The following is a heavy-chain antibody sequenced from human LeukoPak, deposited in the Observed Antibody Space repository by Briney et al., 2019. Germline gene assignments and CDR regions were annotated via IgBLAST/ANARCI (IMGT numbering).Heavy chain of an antibody. CDR3: ARQIGYYGSGSSPSFDY. D-gene: IGHD3-10*01. CDR2: IYYSEST. CDR1: GGSISSSSYY. Sequence: SETLSLTCPVSGGSISSSSYYWGWPRQPPGKGLEWLGSIYYSESTYSNPSLKSRVTISVDTSKNQLSLKLSSATAADTAVYYCARQIGYYGSGSSPSFDYWGQGTLVTVSS. V-gene: IGHV4-39*01. J-gene: IGHJ4*02.